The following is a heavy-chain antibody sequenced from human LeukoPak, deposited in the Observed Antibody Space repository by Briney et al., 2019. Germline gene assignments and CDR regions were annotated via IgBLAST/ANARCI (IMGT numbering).Heavy chain of an antibody. D-gene: IGHD3-3*01. CDR3: ARGDRPAHDFWSGIAYYMDV. CDR1: GFTFSSYW. J-gene: IGHJ6*03. CDR2: INSDGSST. Sequence: GGSLRLSCAASGFTFSSYWMHWVRQAPGKGLVWVSRINSDGSSTNSADSVKGRFTISRDNAKNTLYLQMNSLRAEDTAVYYCARGDRPAHDFWSGIAYYMDVWGKGTTVTVSS. V-gene: IGHV3-74*01.